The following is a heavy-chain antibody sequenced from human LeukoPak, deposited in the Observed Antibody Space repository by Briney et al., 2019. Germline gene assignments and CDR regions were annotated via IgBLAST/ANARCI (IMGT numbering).Heavy chain of an antibody. CDR1: GFTVSSNY. D-gene: IGHD3-3*01. CDR3: ARDRAAHTIFGVPRVD. Sequence: GGSLRLSCAASGFTVSSNYMSWVRQAPGKGLEWVSVIYSGGSTYYADSVKGRFTISRDNSKNTLYLQMNSLRAEDTAVYYCARDRAAHTIFGVPRVDWGRGTLVTVSS. V-gene: IGHV3-66*02. CDR2: IYSGGST. J-gene: IGHJ4*02.